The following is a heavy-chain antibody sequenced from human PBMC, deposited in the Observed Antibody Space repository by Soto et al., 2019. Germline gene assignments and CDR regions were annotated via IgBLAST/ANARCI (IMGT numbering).Heavy chain of an antibody. CDR1: GFTFSSYA. V-gene: IGHV3-30-3*01. Sequence: LRLSCAASGFTFSSYAMHWVRQAPGKGLEWVAVISYDGSNKYYADSVKGRFTISRDNSKNTLYLQMNSLRAEDTAVYYCAREKIVDTAMFPWGQGTLVTVSS. CDR3: AREKIVDTAMFP. CDR2: ISYDGSNK. D-gene: IGHD5-18*01. J-gene: IGHJ5*02.